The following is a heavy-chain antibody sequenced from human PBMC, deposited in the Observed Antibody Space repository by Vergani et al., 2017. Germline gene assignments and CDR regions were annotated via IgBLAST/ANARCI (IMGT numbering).Heavy chain of an antibody. Sequence: QVQLVQSGAEVKKPGASVRVSCKASGYTFTGYYIHWVRQAPGQGLEWMGWLNPNNGYTRYAQKFQGRVTLTRDTSITTAYMNLMRLTSDDMAVYYCARDRSGYNDYWGQGTLVSFS. CDR2: LNPNNGYT. CDR1: GYTFTGYY. D-gene: IGHD5-12*01. V-gene: IGHV1-2*02. CDR3: ARDRSGYNDY. J-gene: IGHJ4*02.